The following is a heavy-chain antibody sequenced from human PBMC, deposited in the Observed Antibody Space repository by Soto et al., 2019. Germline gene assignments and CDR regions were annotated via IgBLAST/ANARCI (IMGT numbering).Heavy chain of an antibody. V-gene: IGHV1-18*01. CDR2: ISAYNGNT. CDR1: GYTFTSYG. D-gene: IGHD4-17*01. CDR3: ARSPGMTTVTTGWFDP. J-gene: IGHJ5*02. Sequence: ASVKVSCKASGYTFTSYGISWVRQAPGQGLEWMGWISAYNGNTNYAQKLQGRVTMTTDTSTSTAYMELRSLRSDDTAVYYCARSPGMTTVTTGWFDPWGQGTLVTSPQ.